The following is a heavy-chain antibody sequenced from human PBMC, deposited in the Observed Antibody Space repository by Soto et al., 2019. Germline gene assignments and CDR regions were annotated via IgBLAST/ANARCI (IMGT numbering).Heavy chain of an antibody. CDR3: ASLEWESAGYADY. D-gene: IGHD3-3*01. CDR1: GFTFAKNW. CDR2: IKRDGSEK. J-gene: IGHJ4*02. V-gene: IGHV3-7*03. Sequence: PWGSLRLSCAASGFTFAKNWMSWVRQAPGKGLEWVANIKRDGSEKYYVDSVKGRFTISRDNAKNTLYLQMNSLRADDTAVYYCASLEWESAGYADYWGQGTLVTVSS.